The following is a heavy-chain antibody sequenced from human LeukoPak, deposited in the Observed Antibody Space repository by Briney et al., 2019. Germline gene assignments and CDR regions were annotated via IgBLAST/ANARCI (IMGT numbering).Heavy chain of an antibody. CDR1: GYTFTSYD. J-gene: IGHJ4*02. D-gene: IGHD3-16*02. Sequence: ASVKVSCKASGYTFTSYDINWVRQATGQGLEWMGWMNPNSGNTGYAQKFQGRVTMTRNTSISTAYMELSSLRSEDTAVYYCARAPPSSSYQFDYWGQETLVTVSS. V-gene: IGHV1-8*01. CDR2: MNPNSGNT. CDR3: ARAPPSSSYQFDY.